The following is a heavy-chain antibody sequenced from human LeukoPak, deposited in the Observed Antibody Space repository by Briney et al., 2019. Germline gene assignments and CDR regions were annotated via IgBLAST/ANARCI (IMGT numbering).Heavy chain of an antibody. Sequence: ASVKVSCKVSGYTPTELSMHWVRQAPGKGLEWMGGFDPEDGETIYAQKFQGRVTMTEDTSTDTAYMELSSLRSEDTAVYYCATQLGITIFGVAGNYWGQGTLVTVSS. V-gene: IGHV1-24*01. J-gene: IGHJ4*02. CDR1: GYTPTELS. D-gene: IGHD3-3*01. CDR2: FDPEDGET. CDR3: ATQLGITIFGVAGNY.